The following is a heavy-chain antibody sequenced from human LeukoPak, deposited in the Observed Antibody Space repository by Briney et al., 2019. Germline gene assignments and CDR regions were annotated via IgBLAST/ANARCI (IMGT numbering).Heavy chain of an antibody. J-gene: IGHJ4*02. D-gene: IGHD2-15*01. CDR3: SAALDY. CDR1: GFIFSSAW. V-gene: IGHV3-15*04. CDR2: IESKTDGGTT. Sequence: GGSLRLSCAASGFIFSSAWMTWVRQAPAKGLECVGRIESKTDGGTTDYAAPVKGRFTISRDDSKNTLYLQMNSLQIEDTAVYYCSAALDYWGQGTLVTVSS.